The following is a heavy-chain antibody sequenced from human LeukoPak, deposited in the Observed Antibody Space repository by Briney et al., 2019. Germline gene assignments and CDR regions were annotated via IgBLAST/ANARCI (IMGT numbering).Heavy chain of an antibody. CDR1: GFTFSSYA. J-gene: IGHJ4*02. V-gene: IGHV3-30-3*01. CDR3: AREESFGGFDY. D-gene: IGHD3-16*01. Sequence: PGGSLRLSCAASGFTFSSYAMHWVRQAPGKGLEWVAVISYDGSNKYYADSVKGRFTISGDNSKNTLYLQMNSLRAEDTAVYYCAREESFGGFDYWGQGTLVTVSS. CDR2: ISYDGSNK.